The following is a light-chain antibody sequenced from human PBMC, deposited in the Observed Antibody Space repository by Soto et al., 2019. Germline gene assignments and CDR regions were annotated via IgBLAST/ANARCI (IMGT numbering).Light chain of an antibody. Sequence: DIQMTQSPSSLSASVGDRVTITCQASQDISNYLNWYQQKPGKAPKLLFYDASNLETGVPSRFSGSGSGTDFTFTISSLQPEDIATYYCQQYDNLSLTFGGGTKVEIK. CDR3: QQYDNLSLT. CDR1: QDISNY. CDR2: DAS. V-gene: IGKV1-33*01. J-gene: IGKJ4*01.